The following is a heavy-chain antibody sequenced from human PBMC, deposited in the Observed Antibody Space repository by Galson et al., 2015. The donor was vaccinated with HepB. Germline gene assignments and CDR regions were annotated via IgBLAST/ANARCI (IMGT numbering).Heavy chain of an antibody. CDR1: GFTFSSYD. CDR2: IGTAGDT. V-gene: IGHV3-13*01. J-gene: IGHJ3*02. Sequence: SLRLSCAASGFTFSSYDMHWVRQATGKGLEWVSAIGTAGDTYYPGSVKGRFTISRENAKNSLYLQMNSLRAGDTAVYYCARGRGYDSSGYYSHHDAFDIWGQGTMVTVSS. D-gene: IGHD3-22*01. CDR3: ARGRGYDSSGYYSHHDAFDI.